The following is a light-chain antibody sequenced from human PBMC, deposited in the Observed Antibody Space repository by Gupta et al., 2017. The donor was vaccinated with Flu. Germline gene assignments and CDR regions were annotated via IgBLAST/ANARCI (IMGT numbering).Light chain of an antibody. Sequence: QSALTHPASVSVSPGQSITISCTGTSSYVGGYNYVSWYQQHPGKAHKLMIYEVSNRPSGVSNRFSGSKAGNTDSLTISGLQAEDEAEYDCSSYTSSSTLRVFGGGTKLTVL. CDR2: EVS. J-gene: IGLJ3*02. V-gene: IGLV2-14*01. CDR1: SSYVGGYNY. CDR3: SSYTSSSTLRV.